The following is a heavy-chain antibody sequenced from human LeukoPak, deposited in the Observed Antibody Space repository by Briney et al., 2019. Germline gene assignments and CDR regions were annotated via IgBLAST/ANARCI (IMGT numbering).Heavy chain of an antibody. CDR3: ASLPSRHDAFDI. CDR1: GYTFTSYG. Sequence: GASVKVSCKASGYTFTSYGISWVRQAPGQGPEWMGWISAYNGNTNYAQKLQGRVTMTTDTSTSTAYMELRSLRSDDTAVYYCASLPSRHDAFDIWGQGTMVTVSS. V-gene: IGHV1-18*01. J-gene: IGHJ3*02. CDR2: ISAYNGNT.